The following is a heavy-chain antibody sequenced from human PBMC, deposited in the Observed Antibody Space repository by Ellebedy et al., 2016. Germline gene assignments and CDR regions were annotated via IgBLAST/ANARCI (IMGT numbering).Heavy chain of an antibody. V-gene: IGHV4-39*01. J-gene: IGHJ5*02. Sequence: GSLRLSCTVSGGSISSSSYYWGWIRQPPGKGLEWIGSIYYSGSTYYNPSLKSRVTISVDTSKNQFSLKLSSVTAADTAVYYCARRYNWNYERDNWFDPWGQGTLVTVSS. CDR2: IYYSGST. D-gene: IGHD1-7*01. CDR1: GGSISSSSYY. CDR3: ARRYNWNYERDNWFDP.